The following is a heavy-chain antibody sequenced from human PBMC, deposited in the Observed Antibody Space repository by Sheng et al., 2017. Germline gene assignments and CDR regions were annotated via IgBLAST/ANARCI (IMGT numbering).Heavy chain of an antibody. V-gene: IGHV3-23*04. CDR3: ARDQVKIFDY. J-gene: IGHJ4*02. CDR2: ISGSAGST. CDR1: GFTFNSYA. Sequence: EVQLVESGGGLVQPGGSLRLSCAASGFTFNSYAMIWVRQAPGKGLEWVSSISGSAGSTYYTDSVKGRFTVSRDNSMNTLYLQMSSLRAEDTALYYCARDQVKIFDYWSQGTLVTVSS. D-gene: IGHD2-21*01.